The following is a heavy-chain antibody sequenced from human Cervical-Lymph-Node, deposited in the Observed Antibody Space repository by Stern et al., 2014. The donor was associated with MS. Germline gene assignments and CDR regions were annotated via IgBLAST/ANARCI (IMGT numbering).Heavy chain of an antibody. D-gene: IGHD3-22*01. CDR3: ARDYDGDGHYYDSSGFVH. V-gene: IGHV1-18*01. Sequence: QVQLVQSGPEVKKPGASVKVSCKASGYSFTNFGINWVRQAPGQGLEWMGWISTYNGNTEYAQSFQGRVTMTRDTSTSTAYMELRRLGSNDTAVYYCARDYDGDGHYYDSSGFVHWGQGTLVTVSS. CDR1: GYSFTNFG. CDR2: ISTYNGNT. J-gene: IGHJ4*02.